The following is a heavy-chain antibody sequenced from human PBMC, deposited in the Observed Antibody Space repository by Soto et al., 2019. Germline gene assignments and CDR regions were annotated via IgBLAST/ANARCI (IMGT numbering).Heavy chain of an antibody. CDR1: GGTFSSYD. CDR2: IIPIFGTA. D-gene: IGHD6-13*01. CDR3: ARGHIAATGSEGDYYYYYGMDV. V-gene: IGHV1-69*12. Sequence: QVQLVQSGAEVKKPGSSVKVSCKASGGTFSSYDISWVRQAPGQGLEWMGGIIPIFGTANYAQKLQGRVTITADESPSQAYMELSSLRSEDTAVYYCARGHIAATGSEGDYYYYYGMDVWGQGTTVTVSS. J-gene: IGHJ6*02.